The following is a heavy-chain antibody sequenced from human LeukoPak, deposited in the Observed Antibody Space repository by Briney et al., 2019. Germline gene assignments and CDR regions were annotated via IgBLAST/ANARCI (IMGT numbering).Heavy chain of an antibody. D-gene: IGHD3-16*01. CDR3: ARDLEGGGAFDI. V-gene: IGHV3-30*04. CDR1: GFTFSNYA. J-gene: IGHJ3*02. CDR2: ISYDGSNK. Sequence: GGSLRLSCAASGFTFSNYAMHWVRQAPGKGLEWVAVISYDGSNKYYTDSVKGRFTISGDSSKNTLYLQMNSLRPEDTAVYYCARDLEGGGAFDIWGQGTMVTVSS.